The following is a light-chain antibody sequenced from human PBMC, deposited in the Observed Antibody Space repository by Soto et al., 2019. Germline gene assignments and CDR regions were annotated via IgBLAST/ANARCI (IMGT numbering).Light chain of an antibody. CDR2: MNN. V-gene: IGLV1-47*01. CDR1: RSNIGSAI. CDR3: VAWDDNLSSRV. J-gene: IGLJ3*02. Sequence: QSVLTQPPSLSGTPGQTVTISCIGSRSNIGSAIVHWYQQLPGTAPKHLIYMNNRRPSGVPDRFSGSKSGTSASLVITGLRPEDEADYYCVAWDDNLSSRVFGGGTKVTVL.